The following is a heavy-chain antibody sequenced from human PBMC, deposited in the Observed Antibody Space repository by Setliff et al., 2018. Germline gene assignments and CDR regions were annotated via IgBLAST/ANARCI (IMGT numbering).Heavy chain of an antibody. Sequence: KTSETLSLTCTVSGGSISSGSHYWSWVRQPPGKGLEWIGEIYHSGSTNYNPSLKSRVTISVDKSKNQFSLKLSSVTAADTAVYYCARAVNSYGYAWFDPWGQGTLVTVSS. V-gene: IGHV4-39*07. CDR3: ARAVNSYGYAWFDP. D-gene: IGHD5-18*01. CDR1: GGSISSGSHY. J-gene: IGHJ5*02. CDR2: IYHSGST.